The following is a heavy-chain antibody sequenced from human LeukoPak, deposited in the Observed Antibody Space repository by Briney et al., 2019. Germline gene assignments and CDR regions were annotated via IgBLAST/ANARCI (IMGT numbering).Heavy chain of an antibody. CDR1: GFTFSSYA. J-gene: IGHJ4*02. Sequence: PGGSLRLSCAASGFTFSSYAMSWVRQAPGKGLEWVSAISGSGGSTYYADSVKGRFTISRDNSKNTLYLQMNSLRAKDTAVYYCANLNDYGDYGYFDYWGQGTLVTVSS. D-gene: IGHD4-17*01. CDR3: ANLNDYGDYGYFDY. CDR2: ISGSGGST. V-gene: IGHV3-23*01.